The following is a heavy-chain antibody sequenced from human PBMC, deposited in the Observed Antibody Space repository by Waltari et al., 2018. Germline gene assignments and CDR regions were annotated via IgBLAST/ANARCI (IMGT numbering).Heavy chain of an antibody. V-gene: IGHV4-34*01. J-gene: IGHJ5*02. CDR1: GASFSDSS. D-gene: IGHD3-3*01. Sequence: QVQLQQWGAGLLGPSETLSLTCAVYGASFSDSSWGWVRQPPGKGLEWIGQIRHPGSTNYNPSLKSRVTISIDTPRSQFSLRLSSVTAADTALYFCTRGGNYDFWSHRPFVDPWGQGTLVTVSS. CDR2: IRHPGST. CDR3: TRGGNYDFWSHRPFVDP.